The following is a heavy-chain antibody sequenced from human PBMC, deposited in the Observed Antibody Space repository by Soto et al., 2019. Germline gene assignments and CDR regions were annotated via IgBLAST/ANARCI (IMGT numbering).Heavy chain of an antibody. CDR2: IKQDGSDK. V-gene: IGHV3-7*01. D-gene: IGHD5-12*01. J-gene: IGHJ4*02. CDR1: GFTFSNHW. Sequence: GGSLRLSCEASGFTFSNHWMNWVRQAPGKGLEWVANIKQDGSDKYYVDSVKGRFTTSRDNAKNSLYLQMNSLRAEDSAVYYCARSRYGYGFDFWGQGALVTVSS. CDR3: ARSRYGYGFDF.